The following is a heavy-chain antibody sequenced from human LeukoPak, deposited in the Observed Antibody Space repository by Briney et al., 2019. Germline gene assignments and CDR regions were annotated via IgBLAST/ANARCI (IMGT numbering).Heavy chain of an antibody. V-gene: IGHV3-23*01. Sequence: GGSLRLSCAASGFTFSSYAMSWVRQAPGKGLEWVSAISGSGGSTYYADSVKGRFTISRDHSNNSVSLQMTNLRVEDTAIYYCARGASRISWPGIDYWGQGTLVTVSS. CDR2: ISGSGGST. CDR3: ARGASRISWPGIDY. D-gene: IGHD3-3*02. CDR1: GFTFSSYA. J-gene: IGHJ4*02.